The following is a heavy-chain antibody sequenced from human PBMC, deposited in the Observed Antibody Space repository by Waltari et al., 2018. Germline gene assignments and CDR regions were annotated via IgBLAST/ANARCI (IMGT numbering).Heavy chain of an antibody. V-gene: IGHV3-53*02. Sequence: EVQLVQTGGGLIQPGGSLRLSCAASGFTVSSNYMSWVRQAPGKGLEWVSVIYSGGRTYYAETVKGRFTISRDNSKNTLYLQMNSLRADDTAVYYCAREKTITYYYGMDVWGQGTTVTVSS. CDR3: AREKTITYYYGMDV. CDR1: GFTVSSNY. D-gene: IGHD3-10*01. J-gene: IGHJ6*02. CDR2: IYSGGRT.